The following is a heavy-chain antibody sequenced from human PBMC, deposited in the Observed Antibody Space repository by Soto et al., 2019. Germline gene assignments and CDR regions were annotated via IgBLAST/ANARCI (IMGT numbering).Heavy chain of an antibody. V-gene: IGHV1-3*01. Sequence: ASVKVSCKASGYSFTNYYIHWVRQAPGQGLEWMGWINAGNGNTKYAQKFQGRVTITRDTSASTAYMELSSLRSEDTAVYYCARDMSLGAAAGTEPYYYYGMDVWGQGTTVTVSS. CDR2: INAGNGNT. J-gene: IGHJ6*02. CDR3: ARDMSLGAAAGTEPYYYYGMDV. CDR1: GYSFTNYY. D-gene: IGHD6-13*01.